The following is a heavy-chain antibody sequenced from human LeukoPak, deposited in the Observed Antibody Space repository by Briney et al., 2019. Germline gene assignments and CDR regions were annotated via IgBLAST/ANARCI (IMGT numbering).Heavy chain of an antibody. Sequence: HPGGSLRLSCAASRFTFINYAMSWVRQAPGKGLEWVSTISSSGDSTYYADSVKGRFTISRDNSKNTLFLQMNSLRVEDTAVYYCAKDRRIVVVTALDRPFDYWGQGTLVTVSS. D-gene: IGHD2-21*02. J-gene: IGHJ4*02. CDR2: ISSSGDST. CDR1: RFTFINYA. V-gene: IGHV3-23*01. CDR3: AKDRRIVVVTALDRPFDY.